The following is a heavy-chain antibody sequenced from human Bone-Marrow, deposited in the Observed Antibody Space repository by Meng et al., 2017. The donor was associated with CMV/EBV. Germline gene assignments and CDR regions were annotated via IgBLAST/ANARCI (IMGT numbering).Heavy chain of an antibody. J-gene: IGHJ4*02. V-gene: IGHV1-18*01. Sequence: ASVKVSCKASGDTFKNYAISWVRQAPGQGLEWMGWISAYNGNTNYAQKLQGRVTMTTDTSTSTAYMELRSLRSDDTAVYYCASIWPAYWGQGQLVNVSS. D-gene: IGHD3-10*01. CDR2: ISAYNGNT. CDR3: ASIWPAY. CDR1: GDTFKNYA.